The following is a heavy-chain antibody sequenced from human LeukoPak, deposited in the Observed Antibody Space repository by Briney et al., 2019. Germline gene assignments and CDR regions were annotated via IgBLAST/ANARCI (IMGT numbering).Heavy chain of an antibody. CDR1: GFTFTNHV. V-gene: IGHV3-23*01. CDR2: ITGGAVGT. CDR3: AVSITRDAFDV. Sequence: GSLLLSCAASGFTFTNHVMNWVRQAPGKGLEWVSSITGGAVGTYHADSVKGRFSISRDNSKNTVTLQMNSLRAEDTAVYYCAVSITRDAFDVWGQGTMVTVSS. D-gene: IGHD5-12*01. J-gene: IGHJ3*01.